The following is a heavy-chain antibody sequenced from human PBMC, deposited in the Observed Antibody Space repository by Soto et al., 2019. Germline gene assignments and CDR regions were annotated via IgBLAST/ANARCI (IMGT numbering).Heavy chain of an antibody. D-gene: IGHD4-17*01. Sequence: GGSLRLSCAASGFTFSSYSMNWVRQAPGKGLEWVSYISSSSSTIYYANSGKARFTISRENAKNSLYLQMNSLRAEDTAVYYCARDGSGDYPDWFDPWGQGTLVTVSS. CDR1: GFTFSSYS. V-gene: IGHV3-48*01. CDR2: ISSSSSTI. J-gene: IGHJ5*02. CDR3: ARDGSGDYPDWFDP.